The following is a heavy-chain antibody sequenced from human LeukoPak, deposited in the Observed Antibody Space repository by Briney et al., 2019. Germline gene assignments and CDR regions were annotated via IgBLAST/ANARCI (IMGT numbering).Heavy chain of an antibody. Sequence: ASVKVSCKASGYTFTSYVISCVRQAPGQGLEWMGWISAYNGNTNYAQKLQGRVTMTTDTSTSTAYMELRSLRSDDTAVYYCARGLIAVAGTYYFDYWGQGTLVTVSS. CDR3: ARGLIAVAGTYYFDY. J-gene: IGHJ4*02. CDR1: GYTFTSYV. D-gene: IGHD6-19*01. V-gene: IGHV1-18*01. CDR2: ISAYNGNT.